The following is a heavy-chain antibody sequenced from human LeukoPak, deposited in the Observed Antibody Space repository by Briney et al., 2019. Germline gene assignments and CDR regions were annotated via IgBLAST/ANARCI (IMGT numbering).Heavy chain of an antibody. J-gene: IGHJ5*02. CDR1: GYTFTSYY. Sequence: GASVKVSCKASGYTFTSYYPHWVRQAPGQGLEWMGIINPSGGSTSYAQKFQGRVTMTRDTSTGTVYMELSSLRSEDTAVYYCARTLTLPNWFDPWGQGTLVTVSS. D-gene: IGHD2-21*02. V-gene: IGHV1-46*01. CDR3: ARTLTLPNWFDP. CDR2: INPSGGST.